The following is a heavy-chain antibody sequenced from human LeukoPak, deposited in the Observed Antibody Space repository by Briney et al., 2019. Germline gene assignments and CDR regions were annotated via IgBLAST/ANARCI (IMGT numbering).Heavy chain of an antibody. CDR2: ISSSGSTI. Sequence: GGSLRLSCAASGFTFSSYEMNWVRRAPGKGLEWVSYISSSGSTIYYADSVKGRFTISRDNSKNTLYLQMNSLRAEDTALYYCSKEYPDRSSWYERVLDACDIWGQGTMVTVSS. CDR3: SKEYPDRSSWYERVLDACDI. J-gene: IGHJ3*02. V-gene: IGHV3-48*03. CDR1: GFTFSSYE. D-gene: IGHD6-13*01.